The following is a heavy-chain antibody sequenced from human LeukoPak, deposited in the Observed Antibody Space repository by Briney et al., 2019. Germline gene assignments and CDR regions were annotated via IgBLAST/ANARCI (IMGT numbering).Heavy chain of an antibody. CDR3: ARFRSAVAGTYNYYYLDV. J-gene: IGHJ6*03. D-gene: IGHD6-19*01. V-gene: IGHV4-4*07. CDR1: GGSISSYY. Sequence: SETLSLTCTVSGGSISSYYWNWIRQPAGKGLEWIGRIYTSGSTNYNPSLKSRVTMSVDTSKNQFSLKLSSVTAADTAVYYCARFRSAVAGTYNYYYLDVWGKGTTVTVSS. CDR2: IYTSGST.